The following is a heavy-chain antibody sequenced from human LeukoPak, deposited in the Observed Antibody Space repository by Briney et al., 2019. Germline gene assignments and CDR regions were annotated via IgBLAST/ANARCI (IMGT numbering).Heavy chain of an antibody. D-gene: IGHD6-19*01. CDR2: IIPIFGTA. V-gene: IGHV1-69*01. Sequence: SVKVPCKASGGTFSSYAISWVRQAPGQGLEWMGGIIPIFGTANYAQKFQGRVTITADESTSTAYMELSSLRSEDTAVYYCARDSSGRPSYTDYWGQGTLVTVSS. J-gene: IGHJ4*02. CDR3: ARDSSGRPSYTDY. CDR1: GGTFSSYA.